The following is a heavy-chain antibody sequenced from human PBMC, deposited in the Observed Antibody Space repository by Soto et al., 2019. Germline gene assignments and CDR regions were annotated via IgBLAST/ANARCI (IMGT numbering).Heavy chain of an antibody. J-gene: IGHJ4*02. CDR3: ARDRVPYYYESTFDF. Sequence: ASVKLSCKASGYTFASYAMHWVRQAPGQRLEWMGRINGDNGNTKYSQKFQGRVTITKDTSARTAYMELSSLTSEDTAVYYCARDRVPYYYESTFDFWGQGTLVTVSS. CDR1: GYTFASYA. V-gene: IGHV1-3*01. CDR2: INGDNGNT. D-gene: IGHD3-22*01.